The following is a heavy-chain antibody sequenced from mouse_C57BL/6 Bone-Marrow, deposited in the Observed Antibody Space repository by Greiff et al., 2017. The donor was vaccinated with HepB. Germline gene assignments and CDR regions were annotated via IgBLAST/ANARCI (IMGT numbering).Heavy chain of an antibody. V-gene: IGHV7-3*01. CDR1: GFTFTDYY. D-gene: IGHD4-1*01. J-gene: IGHJ3*01. CDR3: ARYLTGTGFAY. Sequence: DVHLVESGGGLVQPGGSLSLSCAASGFTFTDYYMSWVRQPPGKALEWLGFIRNKANGYTTEYSASVKGRFTISRDNSQSILYLQMNALRAEDSATYYCARYLTGTGFAYWGQGTLVTVSA. CDR2: IRNKANGYTT.